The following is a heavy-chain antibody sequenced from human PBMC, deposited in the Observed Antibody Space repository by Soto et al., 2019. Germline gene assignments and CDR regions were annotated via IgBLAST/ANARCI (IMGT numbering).Heavy chain of an antibody. CDR1: GGSISTGGYY. V-gene: IGHV4-31*03. Sequence: QVQLQESGPGLVKPSQTLSLTCTVSGGSISTGGYYWNWIRQHPGKGLEWIGYFYYSGSTYYNPSLNRRVTISVTTSKNQFSLKLSSVTAADTAVYYCARSVFPWGQGNLVTVSS. CDR3: ARSVFP. CDR2: FYYSGST. J-gene: IGHJ5*02.